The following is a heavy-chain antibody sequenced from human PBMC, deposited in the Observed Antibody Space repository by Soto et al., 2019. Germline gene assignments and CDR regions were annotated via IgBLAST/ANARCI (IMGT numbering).Heavy chain of an antibody. J-gene: IGHJ6*02. V-gene: IGHV4-39*01. CDR1: GGSISSLSYC. CDR2: IYYSGST. CDR3: ARHWLRDDYRYYYYGMDV. Sequence: PSGPLSLPCIVSGGSISSLSYCLGWIRQPSWKGLEWIGSIYYSGSTYYNPSLKSRVTISVDTSKNQFSLKLSSVTAADTAVYYCARHWLRDDYRYYYYGMDVWGQGTTVTISS. D-gene: IGHD4-4*01.